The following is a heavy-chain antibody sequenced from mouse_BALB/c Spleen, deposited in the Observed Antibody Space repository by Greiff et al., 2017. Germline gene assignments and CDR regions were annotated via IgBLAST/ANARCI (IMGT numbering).Heavy chain of an antibody. J-gene: IGHJ2*01. V-gene: IGHV1-77*01. CDR3: ASDTTVVFDY. CDR2: IYPGSGST. CDR1: GYTFTDYV. D-gene: IGHD1-1*01. Sequence: QVQLQQSGPELVKPGASVKMSCKASGYTFTDYVISWVKQRTGQGLEWIGEIYPGSGSTYYNEKFKGKATLTADKSSNTAYMQLSSLTSEDSAVYFCASDTTVVFDYWGQGTTLTVSS.